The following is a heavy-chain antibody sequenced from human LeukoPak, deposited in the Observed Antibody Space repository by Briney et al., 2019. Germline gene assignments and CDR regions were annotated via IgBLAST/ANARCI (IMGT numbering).Heavy chain of an antibody. D-gene: IGHD6-13*01. CDR3: AKDHGVAAAGALDY. V-gene: IGHV3-23*01. J-gene: IGHJ4*02. Sequence: PGGSLRLSCAASGFTFDDYAMHWLRQAPGKGLEWVSAISGSGGSTYYADSVKGRFTISRDNSKNTLYLQMNSLRAEDTAVYYCAKDHGVAAAGALDYWGQGTLVTVSS. CDR1: GFTFDDYA. CDR2: ISGSGGST.